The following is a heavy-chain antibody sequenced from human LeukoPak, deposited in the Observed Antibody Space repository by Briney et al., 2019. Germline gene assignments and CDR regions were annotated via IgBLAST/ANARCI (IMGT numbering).Heavy chain of an antibody. J-gene: IGHJ4*02. D-gene: IGHD3-9*01. Sequence: SETLSLTCTFSGGSINGYYCSWIRQPPGKGLEWIGHIYDSGTRYNPSLKSRVTISVDTSKTQISLKLSSMTAADTAVYYCARHILTAGSNEWGQGTLVTVSS. CDR2: IYDSGT. CDR1: GGSINGYY. CDR3: ARHILTAGSNE. V-gene: IGHV4-59*08.